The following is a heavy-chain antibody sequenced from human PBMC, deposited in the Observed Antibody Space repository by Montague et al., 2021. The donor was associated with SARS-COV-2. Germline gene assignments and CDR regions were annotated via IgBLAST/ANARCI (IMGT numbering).Heavy chain of an antibody. D-gene: IGHD1-1*01. J-gene: IGHJ6*02. CDR3: ARVPNTCLIATSVNCMDA. CDR2: VCYTGST. CDR1: GGSFAGYY. V-gene: IGHV4-59*01. Sequence: SETRSLTCAVSGGSFAGYYWSWIRQPPGKGLEWIGYVCYTGSTNYNPSLKTRVTLSLDTPKNHFSLKLASVTAADTAVYYCARVPNTCLIATSVNCMDAWGLGTTVTVSS.